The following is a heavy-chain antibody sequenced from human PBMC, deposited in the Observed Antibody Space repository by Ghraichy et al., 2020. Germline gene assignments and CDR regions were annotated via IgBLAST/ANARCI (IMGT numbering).Heavy chain of an antibody. CDR2: IYHSGST. V-gene: IGHV4-38-2*02. CDR3: ARDGEQWPDIRGWFDP. D-gene: IGHD6-19*01. Sequence: SETLSLTCTVSGYSISSGYYWGWIRQPPGKGLEWIGSIYHSGSTYYNPSLKSRVTISVDTSKNQFSLKLSSVTAADTAVYYCARDGEQWPDIRGWFDPWGQGTLVTVSS. J-gene: IGHJ5*02. CDR1: GYSISSGYY.